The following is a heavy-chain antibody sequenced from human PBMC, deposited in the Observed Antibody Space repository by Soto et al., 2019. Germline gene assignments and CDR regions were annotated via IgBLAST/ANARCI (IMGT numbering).Heavy chain of an antibody. D-gene: IGHD3-9*01. CDR3: ARELRYFDWLYAFDI. Sequence: QVQLVQSGAEVKKPGSSVKVSWKASGGTFSSYTISWVRQAPGQGLEWMGRIIPILGIANYAQKFQGRVTITADKSTSTAYMELSSLRSEDTAVYYCARELRYFDWLYAFDIWGQGTMVTVSS. V-gene: IGHV1-69*08. CDR2: IIPILGIA. J-gene: IGHJ3*02. CDR1: GGTFSSYT.